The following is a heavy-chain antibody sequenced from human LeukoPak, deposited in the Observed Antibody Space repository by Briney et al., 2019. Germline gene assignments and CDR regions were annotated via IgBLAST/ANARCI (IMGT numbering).Heavy chain of an antibody. CDR1: AFTFISYA. V-gene: IGHV3-23*01. CDR3: AKDLDGYYDSSGYSYYFDY. D-gene: IGHD3-22*01. J-gene: IGHJ4*02. Sequence: PRGSLRLSFSASAFTFISYAMGRVRQAPGKGLERVSAISGSGGSTYYADSVRVRFTISRDNSKNTLYLQMNSLRAEDTAVYYCAKDLDGYYDSSGYSYYFDYWGQGTLVTVSS. CDR2: ISGSGGST.